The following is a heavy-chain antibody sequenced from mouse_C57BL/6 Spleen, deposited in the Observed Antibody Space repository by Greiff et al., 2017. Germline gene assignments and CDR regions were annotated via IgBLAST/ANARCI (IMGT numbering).Heavy chain of an antibody. CDR2: IDPSGSYT. CDR1: GYTFTSYW. Sequence: QVQLQQPGAELVMPGASVKLSCKASGYTFTSYWMHWVKQRPGQGLEWIGEIDPSGSYTNYNQKFKGKSTLTVDKSSSTAYMQLSSLTSEDSAVYYCARGDGNPLFDYWGQGTTLTVSS. D-gene: IGHD2-1*01. J-gene: IGHJ2*01. V-gene: IGHV1-69*01. CDR3: ARGDGNPLFDY.